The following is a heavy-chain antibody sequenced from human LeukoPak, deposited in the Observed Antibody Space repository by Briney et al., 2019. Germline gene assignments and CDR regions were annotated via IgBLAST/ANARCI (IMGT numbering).Heavy chain of an antibody. V-gene: IGHV1-8*03. CDR3: ARGRFDYYDSSGYYRPREYYFYYYYMDV. D-gene: IGHD3-22*01. CDR2: MNPNSGNT. CDR1: GYTFTSYD. Sequence: ASVKVSFKASGYTFTSYDINWVRQATGQGLEWMGWMNPNSGNTGYAQKFQGRVTITRNTSISTAYMELSSLRSEDTAVYYCARGRFDYYDSSGYYRPREYYFYYYYMDVWGKGTTVTISS. J-gene: IGHJ6*03.